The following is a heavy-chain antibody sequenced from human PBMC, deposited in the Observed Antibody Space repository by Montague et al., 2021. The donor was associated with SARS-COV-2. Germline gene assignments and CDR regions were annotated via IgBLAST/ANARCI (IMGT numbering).Heavy chain of an antibody. CDR2: IHYTGST. Sequence: SGTLSLTCTVSDDSITSYYWSWIRQPPGKGLEWIGYIHYTGSTNYNASLKSRVTISIDTSKNQFSLRLNSVTAADTAVYYCARGNYLDYWGQGTLVIVSS. CDR1: DDSITSYY. J-gene: IGHJ4*02. V-gene: IGHV4-59*01. CDR3: ARGNYLDY.